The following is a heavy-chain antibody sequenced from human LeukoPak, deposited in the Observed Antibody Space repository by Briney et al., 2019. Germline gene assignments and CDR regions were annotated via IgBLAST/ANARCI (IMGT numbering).Heavy chain of an antibody. Sequence: GGSLRLSCAASGFTVSSNYMSWVRQAPGKGLEWVSVIHSAGSTYYADSVKGRFTISRDNSKNTVYLQMNSLRAEDTAVYYCARAVVGVRGYSYGFFDYWGQGTLVTVSS. J-gene: IGHJ4*02. CDR3: ARAVVGVRGYSYGFFDY. D-gene: IGHD5-18*01. CDR2: IHSAGST. V-gene: IGHV3-53*01. CDR1: GFTVSSNY.